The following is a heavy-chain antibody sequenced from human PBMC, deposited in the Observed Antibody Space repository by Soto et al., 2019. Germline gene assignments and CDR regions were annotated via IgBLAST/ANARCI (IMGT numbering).Heavy chain of an antibody. CDR3: AAGEGKDALDI. CDR1: GFIFRSYW. J-gene: IGHJ3*02. CDR2: IKQDGSEE. V-gene: IGHV3-7*03. Sequence: GGSLRLSCAASGFIFRSYWMSWVRQAPGKGLEWVANIKQDGSEEYYVDSVKGRFTISRDNDNNSLYLQMNSLRAEDTAVYYWAAGEGKDALDIWGQGTMVTVSS. D-gene: IGHD3-10*01.